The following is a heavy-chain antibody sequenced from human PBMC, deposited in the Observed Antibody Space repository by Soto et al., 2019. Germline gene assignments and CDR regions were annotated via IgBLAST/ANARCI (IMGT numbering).Heavy chain of an antibody. D-gene: IGHD2-2*01. Sequence: PGGSLRLSCAASGFTVTSNYMTWVRQAPGKGLDWVSVIYPAGSAYYADSVKGRFTISRDNAKNSLYLQMNSLRAEDTALYYCARERCSSTSCYDYYFYYGMEVWGQGTTVTVSS. CDR2: IYPAGSA. V-gene: IGHV3-53*01. CDR3: ARERCSSTSCYDYYFYYGMEV. CDR1: GFTVTSNY. J-gene: IGHJ6*02.